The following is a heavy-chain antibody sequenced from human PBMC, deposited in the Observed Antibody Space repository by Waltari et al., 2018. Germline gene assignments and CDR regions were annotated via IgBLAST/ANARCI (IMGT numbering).Heavy chain of an antibody. J-gene: IGHJ6*03. CDR2: IYTSGST. Sequence: QVQLQESGPGLVKPSETLSLTCTVSGGSISSYYWSWIRQPAGKGLEWIGRIYTSGSTNYNPSLKSRVTMSVDTSKNQFSLKLSSVTAADTAVYYCARDRGGYCSSTSCYTYYYMDVWGKGTTVTISS. D-gene: IGHD2-2*02. CDR1: GGSISSYY. V-gene: IGHV4-4*07. CDR3: ARDRGGYCSSTSCYTYYYMDV.